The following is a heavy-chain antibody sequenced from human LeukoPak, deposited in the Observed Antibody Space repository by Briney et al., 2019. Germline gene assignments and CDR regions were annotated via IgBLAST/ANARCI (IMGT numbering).Heavy chain of an antibody. D-gene: IGHD6-6*01. CDR3: ARDPWGTYSSSSGYHFDY. CDR1: GFTFSSYS. V-gene: IGHV3-7*01. J-gene: IGHJ4*02. Sequence: GGSLRLSCTASGFTFSSYSMNWVRQAPGKGLEWVGNINQDGSDKYYGDSVKGRFTISRDNAKNSLFLQMNSLRAEDTAVYYCARDPWGTYSSSSGYHFDYWGQGTLVTVSS. CDR2: INQDGSDK.